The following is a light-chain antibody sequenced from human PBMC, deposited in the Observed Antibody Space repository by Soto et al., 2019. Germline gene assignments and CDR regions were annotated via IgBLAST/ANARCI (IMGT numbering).Light chain of an antibody. CDR2: HVA. CDR3: CSYAAGQTLV. CDR1: SSDIGDYDY. J-gene: IGLJ2*01. Sequence: QSVLTQPASVSGSPGQSITISCTGTSSDIGDYDYVSWYQHLPGKAPKLIIYHVAQRPSGVPDRFSASKSGTTASLTISGLQAEDEAEYFCCSYAAGQTLVFGGGTKVTVL. V-gene: IGLV2-11*01.